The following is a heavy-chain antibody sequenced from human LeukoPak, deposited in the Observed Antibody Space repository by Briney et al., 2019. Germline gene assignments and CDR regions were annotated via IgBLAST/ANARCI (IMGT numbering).Heavy chain of an antibody. J-gene: IGHJ4*02. CDR1: GGSISAYY. CDR2: IYNSGSA. Sequence: SETLSLTCTVSGGSISAYYWSWIRQPPGKGLEWIGYIYNSGSANYNPSLQSRVTILIDTSKRQFSLKVSSVTAADTAVYYCAREAAVGTGGFDYWGQGTLVTVSS. CDR3: AREAAVGTGGFDY. V-gene: IGHV4-59*01. D-gene: IGHD6-13*01.